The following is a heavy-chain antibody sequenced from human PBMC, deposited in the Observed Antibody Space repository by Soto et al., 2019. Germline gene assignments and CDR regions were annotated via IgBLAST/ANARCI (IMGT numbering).Heavy chain of an antibody. CDR3: ARGLAVAGTKDDY. CDR2: FDPEDGET. D-gene: IGHD6-19*01. V-gene: IGHV1-24*01. J-gene: IGHJ4*02. Sequence: GASVKVSCKVSGYTLTELSMHWVRQAPGKGLEWMGGFDPEDGETIYAQKFQGRVTITADESTSTAYMELSSLRSEDTAVHYCARGLAVAGTKDDYWGQGTLVTVSS. CDR1: GYTLTELS.